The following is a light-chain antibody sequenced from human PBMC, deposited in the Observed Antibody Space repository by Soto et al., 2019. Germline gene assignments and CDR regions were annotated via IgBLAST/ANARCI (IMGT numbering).Light chain of an antibody. Sequence: QSVLTQPASVSGSPGQSITISCTGTSSDVGSYNLVSWYQQHPGKAPKLMIYEVSKRPSGVSNRFSGSKSGNTASLTISGLQAEDEADYYCCSYAGSIPYVFGPGTKVTDL. CDR3: CSYAGSIPYV. CDR1: SSDVGSYNL. J-gene: IGLJ1*01. V-gene: IGLV2-23*02. CDR2: EVS.